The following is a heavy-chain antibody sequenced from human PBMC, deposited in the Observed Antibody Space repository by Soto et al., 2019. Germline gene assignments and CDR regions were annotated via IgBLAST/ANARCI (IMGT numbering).Heavy chain of an antibody. CDR2: LKSKSDGGAT. CDR3: IAGRNTIGAQPIDY. V-gene: IGHV3-15*07. D-gene: IGHD1-1*01. CDR1: GFTFGDTP. J-gene: IGHJ4*01. Sequence: EVQLVQSGGGLVKPGGSVRLSCAASGFTFGDTPMNWVRQAPGKGLEWVGRLKSKSDGGATDLAAAVRGRFTISRNASTNALNLQIVGLKTEYTAVYHRIAGRNTIGAQPIDYWGKGTLVTVSS.